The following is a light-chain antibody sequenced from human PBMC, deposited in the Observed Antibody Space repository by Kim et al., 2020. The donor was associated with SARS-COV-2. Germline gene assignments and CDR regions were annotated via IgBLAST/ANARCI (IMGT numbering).Light chain of an antibody. CDR3: QQRSHWPWT. J-gene: IGKJ1*01. CDR2: DES. CDR1: QSVSAY. V-gene: IGKV3-11*01. Sequence: EIVLTQSPATLSLSPGERATLSCRASQSVSAYLAWYQQKPGQAPRLVIYDESSRATGIPARFSGSGSGTDFTLTISSLEPADSAVYYCQQRSHWPWTFGQGTKVEIK.